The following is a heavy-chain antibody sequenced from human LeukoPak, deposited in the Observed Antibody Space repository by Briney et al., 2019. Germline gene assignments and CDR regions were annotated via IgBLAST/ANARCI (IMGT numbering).Heavy chain of an antibody. Sequence: GGSLRLSCAASGFTFSSYAMSWVRQAPGKGLEWVSAISDGGTTYYADSVKGRFTISRDNSKNTLYLQMNSLRAEDTAVYYCAKAAGITAAGTLDYWGQGTLVTVSS. V-gene: IGHV3-23*01. CDR1: GFTFSSYA. D-gene: IGHD6-13*01. CDR2: ISDGGTT. J-gene: IGHJ4*02. CDR3: AKAAGITAAGTLDY.